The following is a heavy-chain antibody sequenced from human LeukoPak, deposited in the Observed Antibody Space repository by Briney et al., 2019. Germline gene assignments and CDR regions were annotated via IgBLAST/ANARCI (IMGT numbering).Heavy chain of an antibody. V-gene: IGHV3-23*01. D-gene: IGHD1-26*01. CDR2: ISGRGDRT. Sequence: GGSLRLSCAASGFTFSNYAMSWVRQAPGKGLEWVSAISGRGDRTYYAVSVKGRFTISRDNSKNALYLQMNSLRAEDTAVYYCAKDGAGSYYGMDVWGQGTTVTVSS. CDR1: GFTFSNYA. CDR3: AKDGAGSYYGMDV. J-gene: IGHJ6*02.